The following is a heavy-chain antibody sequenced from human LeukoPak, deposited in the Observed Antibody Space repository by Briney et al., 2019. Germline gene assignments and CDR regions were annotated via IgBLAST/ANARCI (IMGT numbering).Heavy chain of an antibody. J-gene: IGHJ6*03. CDR2: FFISEST. Sequence: PSGTLSLTCSVSGGSFDKYWSRIRQPPPRGREWIGYFFISESTNITPTLRSRVAMSIDTSKNQFSLKVYSVTAAATAVYYCANYIRNVHYYMDIWGKGTTVIVSS. D-gene: IGHD1-1*01. CDR3: ANYIRNVHYYMDI. CDR1: GGSFDKY. V-gene: IGHV4-4*09.